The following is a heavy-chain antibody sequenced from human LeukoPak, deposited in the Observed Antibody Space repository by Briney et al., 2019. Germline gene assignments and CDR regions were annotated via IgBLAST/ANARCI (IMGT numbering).Heavy chain of an antibody. V-gene: IGHV4-59*06. CDR3: ARVPLYGSGSYSALDI. CDR1: GGSISSYY. D-gene: IGHD3-10*01. CDR2: IYYSGST. Sequence: SETLSLTCTVSGGSISSYYWSWIRQHPGKGLEWIGYIYYSGSTYYNPSLKSRVTISVDTSKNQFSLKLSSVTAADTAVYYCARVPLYGSGSYSALDIWGQGTMVTVSS. J-gene: IGHJ3*02.